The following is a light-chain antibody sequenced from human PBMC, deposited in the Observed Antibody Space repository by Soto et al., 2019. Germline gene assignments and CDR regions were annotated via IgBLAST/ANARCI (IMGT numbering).Light chain of an antibody. CDR2: EGS. V-gene: IGLV2-23*01. Sequence: QSVLTQPASVSGSPGQSITISGTGTSSDVGSYNLVSWYQHHPGKTPKLMIYEGSRRPSGVSNRFSASKSGNTASLTISGLQAEDEAEYYCCSYETSSTYVFGSGTKVTVL. CDR1: SSDVGSYNL. CDR3: CSYETSSTYV. J-gene: IGLJ1*01.